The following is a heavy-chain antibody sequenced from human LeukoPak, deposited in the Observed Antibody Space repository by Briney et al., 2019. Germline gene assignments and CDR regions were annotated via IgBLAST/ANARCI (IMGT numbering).Heavy chain of an antibody. V-gene: IGHV4-34*09. J-gene: IGHJ4*02. CDR2: INHSGST. CDR1: GGSFSGYY. Sequence: SETLSLTCAVYGGSFSGYYWSWIRQPPGKGLEWIGEINHSGSTNYNPSLKSRVTISVDTSKNQFSLKLSSVTAADTAVYYCARESTMVRGVINYWGQGTLVTVSS. D-gene: IGHD3-10*01. CDR3: ARESTMVRGVINY.